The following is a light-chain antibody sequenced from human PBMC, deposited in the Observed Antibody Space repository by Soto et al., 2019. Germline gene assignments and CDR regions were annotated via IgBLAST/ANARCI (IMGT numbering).Light chain of an antibody. CDR2: DVS. V-gene: IGLV2-11*01. J-gene: IGLJ2*01. CDR3: CSYAGSYTVI. CDR1: SSDVGGYYH. Sequence: QSALTQPRSVSGSPGQSVTISCTGTSSDVGGYYHVSWYQQHPDKAPKLMTYDVSKRPSGVPDRFSGSKSGNTASLTISGLQAEDGADYYCCSYAGSYTVIFGGGTKLTVL.